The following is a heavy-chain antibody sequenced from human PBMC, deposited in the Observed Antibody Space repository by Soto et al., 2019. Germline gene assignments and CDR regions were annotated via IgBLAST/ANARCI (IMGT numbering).Heavy chain of an antibody. D-gene: IGHD3-3*01. V-gene: IGHV1-46*01. Sequence: ASVKVSCKASGYTFSTYYMHWVRQAPGQGYEWMGIINPSGGSTTYAQKFQGRVTMTRDTSTTTVYMELSSLKSEVTAVYYCAAVLSDFWSGLTSTAPKTVDDWGEGTLVTVAS. CDR1: GYTFSTYY. CDR2: INPSGGST. J-gene: IGHJ4*02. CDR3: AAVLSDFWSGLTSTAPKTVDD.